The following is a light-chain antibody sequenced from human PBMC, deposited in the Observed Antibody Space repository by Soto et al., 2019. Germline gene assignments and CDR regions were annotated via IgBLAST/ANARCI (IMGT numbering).Light chain of an antibody. CDR2: RNN. CDR1: SSNIGSNY. CDR3: AAWDDSLSVWV. J-gene: IGLJ3*02. Sequence: QSVLTQPPSASGTPGQRVTISCSGSSSNIGSNYVYWYQQLPGTAPKLLIYRNNQRPSGVPDRFSGSNAGTSASLAISGLRYEDEADYYCAAWDDSLSVWVFGGGTQLTVL. V-gene: IGLV1-47*01.